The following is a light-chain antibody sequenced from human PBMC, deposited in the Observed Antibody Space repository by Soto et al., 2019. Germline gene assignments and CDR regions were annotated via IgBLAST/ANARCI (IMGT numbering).Light chain of an antibody. Sequence: EIVLTQSPGTLSLSPGERATLSCRASRGISSNLAWYQQKPGQAPRLLIYDASTRATGIPDRFSGGGSGTDFTLTISGLEPEDFAVYHCQHYGDSPTFGQGTRL. CDR1: RGISSN. J-gene: IGKJ5*01. CDR3: QHYGDSPT. V-gene: IGKV3-20*01. CDR2: DAS.